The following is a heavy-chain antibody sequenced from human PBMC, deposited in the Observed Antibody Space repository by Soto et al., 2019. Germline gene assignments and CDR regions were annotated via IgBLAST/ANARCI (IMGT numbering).Heavy chain of an antibody. D-gene: IGHD6-13*01. J-gene: IGHJ4*01. CDR1: GFTFDDYD. Sequence: EVQLVESGGGLVQPGRSLRLSCAASGFTFDDYDIHWVRQAPGKGLEWVSSITWSSGRTCYADSVKGRFTISRDNTKNSLFLQMNSLRVEDTALYYCAKAGTSWLYYFDYWGHGTLVTVSS. V-gene: IGHV3-9*01. CDR3: AKAGTSWLYYFDY. CDR2: ITWSSGRT.